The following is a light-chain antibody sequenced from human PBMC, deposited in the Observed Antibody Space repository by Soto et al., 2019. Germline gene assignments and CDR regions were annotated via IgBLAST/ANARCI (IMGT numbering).Light chain of an antibody. V-gene: IGLV1-40*01. CDR2: GNS. Sequence: QSVLTQPPSVSGAPGQRVTISCTGSSSNIGAGYDVHWYQQLPGTAPKLLIYGNSNRPSGVPDRFSGSKSGTSASLAITGLQAEDEADYYCQSYDRSLCGWVFGGGTKVTVL. CDR3: QSYDRSLCGWV. J-gene: IGLJ3*02. CDR1: SSNIGAGYD.